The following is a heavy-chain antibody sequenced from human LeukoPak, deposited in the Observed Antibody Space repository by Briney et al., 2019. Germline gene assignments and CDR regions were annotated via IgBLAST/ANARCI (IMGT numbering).Heavy chain of an antibody. CDR1: GYTFTSYY. J-gene: IGHJ3*02. V-gene: IGHV1-2*02. Sequence: ASVKVSCKASGYTFTSYYMHWVRQAPGQGLEWMGWINPNSGGTNYAQKLQGRVTMTRDTSISTAYMELSRLRSDDTAVYYCAVGFGRLLGGAFDIWGQGTMVTVSS. CDR3: AVGFGRLLGGAFDI. CDR2: INPNSGGT. D-gene: IGHD5-12*01.